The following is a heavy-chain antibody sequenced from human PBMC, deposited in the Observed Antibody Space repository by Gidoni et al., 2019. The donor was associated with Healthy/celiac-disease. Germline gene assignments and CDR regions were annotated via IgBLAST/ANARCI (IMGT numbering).Heavy chain of an antibody. Sequence: HVPLLQSGAGVKKPGASQQLSCRASRYTFPSAGISGVRQAPGQGLECMGCISAYNGNTNYEQKLQGRVTMTTDTSTSTAYMELRGLRSDDTAVYYCASMTTKLWFDPWGQGTLVTVSS. CDR2: ISAYNGNT. D-gene: IGHD4-17*01. CDR1: RYTFPSAG. J-gene: IGHJ5*02. CDR3: ASMTTKLWFDP. V-gene: IGHV1-18*01.